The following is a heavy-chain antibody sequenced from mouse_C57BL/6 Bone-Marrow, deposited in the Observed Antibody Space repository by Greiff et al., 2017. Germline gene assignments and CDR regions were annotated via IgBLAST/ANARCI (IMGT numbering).Heavy chain of an antibody. CDR3: ARGEYCGSGGY. Sequence: QVQLQQSGAELARPGASVKLSCKASGYTFTRYGISWVKQRTGQGLEWIGEIYPRSGNTYYNEKFKGKATLTADKSSSTAYMELRSLTSEDSAVYFCARGEYCGSGGYWGQGTTLTVSS. CDR2: IYPRSGNT. CDR1: GYTFTRYG. D-gene: IGHD1-1*01. V-gene: IGHV1-81*01. J-gene: IGHJ2*01.